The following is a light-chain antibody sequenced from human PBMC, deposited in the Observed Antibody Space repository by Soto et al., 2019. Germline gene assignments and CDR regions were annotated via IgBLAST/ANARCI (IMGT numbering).Light chain of an antibody. J-gene: IGKJ5*01. CDR2: DAS. CDR1: QSVSSSY. V-gene: IGKV3D-20*01. CDR3: QQYGSSPIT. Sequence: EIVLTQSPATLSLSPGERATLSCWASQSVSSSYLAWYQQKPGLAPRLLIYDASSRATGIPDRFSGSGSGTDFTLTISRLEPEDFAVYYCQQYGSSPITFGQGTRLEI.